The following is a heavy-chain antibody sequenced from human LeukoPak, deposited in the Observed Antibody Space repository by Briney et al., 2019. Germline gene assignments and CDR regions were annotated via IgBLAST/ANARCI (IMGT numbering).Heavy chain of an antibody. CDR3: ARYRGPQQLVQRWFDP. J-gene: IGHJ5*02. CDR1: GGSVSSGSYY. Sequence: PSETLSLTCTVSGGSVSSGSYYWSWIRQPPGKGLEWIGYIYYSGSTNYNPSLKSRVTISVDTSKNQFSLKLSSVTAADTAVYYCARYRGPQQLVQRWFDPWGQGTLVTVSS. V-gene: IGHV4-61*01. D-gene: IGHD6-13*01. CDR2: IYYSGST.